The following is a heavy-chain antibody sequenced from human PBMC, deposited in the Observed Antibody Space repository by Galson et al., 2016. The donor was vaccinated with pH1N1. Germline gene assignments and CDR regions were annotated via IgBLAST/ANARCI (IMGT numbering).Heavy chain of an antibody. J-gene: IGHJ3*01. CDR2: IYWDDDK. D-gene: IGHD5-12*01. V-gene: IGHV2-5*02. CDR3: AHREVTITNAFDV. CDR1: GLSVSTSGVG. Sequence: ALVKPTQTLTLTCTFSGLSVSTSGVGVAWIRQPPGKALEWLALIYWDDDKRYSPSLKNRLTITKDISKNQVVLTMTNMDPADTATYYCAHREVTITNAFDVWGQGTMVTVSS.